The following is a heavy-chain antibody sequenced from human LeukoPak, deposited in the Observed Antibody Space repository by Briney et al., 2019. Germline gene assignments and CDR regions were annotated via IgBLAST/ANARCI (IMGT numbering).Heavy chain of an antibody. CDR1: GDSISSSSYS. Sequence: MPSETLSLTCTVSGDSISSSSYSWGWIRQPPGKGLEWIGSIYYSGSTYYNPSLKSRVTISVDTSKNQFSLKLSSVTAADTAVYYCARHRSGPWLVLDYYYGMDVWGQGTTVTVSS. J-gene: IGHJ6*02. D-gene: IGHD6-19*01. CDR3: ARHRSGPWLVLDYYYGMDV. V-gene: IGHV4-39*01. CDR2: IYYSGST.